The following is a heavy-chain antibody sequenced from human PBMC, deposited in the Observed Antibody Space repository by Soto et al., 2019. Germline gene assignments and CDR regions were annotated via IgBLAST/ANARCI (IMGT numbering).Heavy chain of an antibody. CDR1: GFTFSDYY. Sequence: QVQLVESGGGLVKPGGSLRLSCAASGFTFSDYYMSWTRQAPGKGLEWVSHISSSSSHTNYADSVKGRFTISRDNAKNSLYLQMNSLRAEDTAVYYCARGGGSAQLWFGELLPFDYWGQGTLLTVSS. J-gene: IGHJ4*02. V-gene: IGHV3-11*05. CDR2: ISSSSSHT. CDR3: ARGGGSAQLWFGELLPFDY. D-gene: IGHD3-10*01.